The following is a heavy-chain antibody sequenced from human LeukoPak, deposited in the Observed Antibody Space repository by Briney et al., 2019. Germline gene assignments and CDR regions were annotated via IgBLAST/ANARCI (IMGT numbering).Heavy chain of an antibody. CDR2: ISAYNGNT. CDR3: ARGSGPVAAVY. CDR1: GYTFNTYG. V-gene: IGHV1-18*01. Sequence: ASVKVSCKASGYTFNTYGISWVRQAPGQGLESMGWISAYNGNTNYAQKLQGRVTMTTDTSTSTAYMEVRSVRSYDTAVYYCARGSGPVAAVYWGQGTLVTVSP. D-gene: IGHD6-19*01. J-gene: IGHJ4*02.